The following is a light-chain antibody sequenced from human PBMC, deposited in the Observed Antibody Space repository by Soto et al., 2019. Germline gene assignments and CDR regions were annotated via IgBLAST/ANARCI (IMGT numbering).Light chain of an antibody. CDR1: QSVGSD. CDR3: QQRSNWPPIT. V-gene: IGKV3-11*01. Sequence: EIVITQSPATLSLCPVERATLSCRASQSVGSDLAWYQQKPGQAPRLVIYDIFTRATGVPTRISGSGSGTEFTLTISSLEPEDFAVYYCQQRSNWPPITFGQGTKVDIK. CDR2: DIF. J-gene: IGKJ1*01.